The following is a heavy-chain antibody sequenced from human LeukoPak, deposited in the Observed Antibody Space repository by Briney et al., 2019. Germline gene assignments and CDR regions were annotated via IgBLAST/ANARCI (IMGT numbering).Heavy chain of an antibody. V-gene: IGHV4-61*01. Sequence: KPWDTLSLTCTVSGGSVSSGNYYWSWIRQPPGRGLEGIVYIHYAGSPNYNPSLKSRVTISVDTSKNQFSLRLNSVTAADTAVYYCARVDTVTTTFDYWGQGTLVTVSS. CDR1: GGSVSSGNYY. CDR2: IHYAGSP. D-gene: IGHD4-17*01. J-gene: IGHJ4*02. CDR3: ARVDTVTTTFDY.